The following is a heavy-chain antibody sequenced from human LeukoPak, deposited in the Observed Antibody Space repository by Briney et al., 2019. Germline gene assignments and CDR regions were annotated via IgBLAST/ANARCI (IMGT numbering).Heavy chain of an antibody. V-gene: IGHV4-34*01. D-gene: IGHD3-3*01. J-gene: IGHJ4*02. Sequence: SGSLSDTCAVYLGSFRVYYWCRIREPPRKGLEWIGEINHSRSTNYNPSLKSRVTISVDTSKNQFSQKLSSVTDEDTAVYYCARTTIFGVVIKFDYWGQGTLVTVSS. CDR1: LGSFRVYY. CDR3: ARTTIFGVVIKFDY. CDR2: INHSRST.